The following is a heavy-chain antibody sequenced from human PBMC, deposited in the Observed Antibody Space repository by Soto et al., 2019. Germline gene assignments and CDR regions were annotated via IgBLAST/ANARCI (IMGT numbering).Heavy chain of an antibody. V-gene: IGHV1-18*04. CDR1: GYTFTSYC. Sequence: SSVKVSCKASGYTFTSYCISWVRQAPGQGLEWMGWISAYNGNTNYAQKLQGRVTMTTDTSTSTAYMELRSLRSDDTAVYYCARDHYYDSSGYSYYFDYWGQGTLVTVSS. J-gene: IGHJ4*02. D-gene: IGHD3-22*01. CDR2: ISAYNGNT. CDR3: ARDHYYDSSGYSYYFDY.